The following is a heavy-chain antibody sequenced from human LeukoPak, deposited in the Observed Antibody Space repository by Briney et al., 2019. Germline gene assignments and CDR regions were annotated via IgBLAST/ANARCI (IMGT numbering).Heavy chain of an antibody. V-gene: IGHV4-59*01. Sequence: SETLALTHTVCSVSISSDYWTGIRQPPGKGLEGIVDIHCSGSTSYNPSLKSRVTISVDTSKNQFYLTLTSVTSADPAVYYCARDAGATAYWGQGALVTVSS. D-gene: IGHD4/OR15-4a*01. CDR2: IHCSGST. J-gene: IGHJ4*02. CDR3: ARDAGATAY. CDR1: SVSISSDY.